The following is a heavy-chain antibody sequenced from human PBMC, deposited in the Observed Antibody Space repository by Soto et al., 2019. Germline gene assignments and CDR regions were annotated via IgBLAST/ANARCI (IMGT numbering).Heavy chain of an antibody. CDR2: ISGSDDGT. CDR1: GFTFSSYA. V-gene: IGHV3-23*01. D-gene: IGHD6-6*01. J-gene: IGHJ4*02. CDR3: AKRSSSSTFDY. Sequence: EVQLLESGGGLVQPGASLKLSCAASGFTFSSYAMSRVRQAPGKGLGWDSVISGSDDGTYYADSVKGRFTISRDNSKNTLYLQMNSLRAEDTAVYYCAKRSSSSTFDYWGQGTLVTVSS.